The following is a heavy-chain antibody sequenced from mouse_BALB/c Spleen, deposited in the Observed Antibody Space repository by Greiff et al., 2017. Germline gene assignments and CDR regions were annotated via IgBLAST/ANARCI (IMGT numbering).Heavy chain of an antibody. Sequence: EVMLVESGGGLVQPGGSLRLSCATSGFTFTDYYMSWVRQPPGKALEWLGFIRNKANGYTTEYSASVKGRFTISRDNSQSILYLQMNTLRAEDSATYYCARDRGYDYDGFAYWGQGTLVTVSA. CDR3: ARDRGYDYDGFAY. CDR2: IRNKANGYTT. V-gene: IGHV7-3*02. D-gene: IGHD2-4*01. CDR1: GFTFTDYY. J-gene: IGHJ3*01.